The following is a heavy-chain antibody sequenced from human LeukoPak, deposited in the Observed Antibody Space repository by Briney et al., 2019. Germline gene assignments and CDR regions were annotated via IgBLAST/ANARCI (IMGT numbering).Heavy chain of an antibody. CDR2: ITGGGRT. CDR1: GLTLSSYA. CDR3: AKGEGAFDI. V-gene: IGHV3-23*01. Sequence: GGPLRLSCAASGLTLSSYAVSWVRQAPGKGLEWVSGITGGGRTHYADSVKGRFTISRDNSKNTLYLQINSLRAEDTAIYYCAKGEGAFDIWGQGTMVTVSS. J-gene: IGHJ3*02. D-gene: IGHD1-26*01.